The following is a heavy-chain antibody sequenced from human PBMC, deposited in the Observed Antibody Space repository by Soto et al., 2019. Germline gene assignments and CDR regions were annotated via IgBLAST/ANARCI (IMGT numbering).Heavy chain of an antibody. CDR3: ERHGSRYTIPVFPDERNNWFDP. CDR1: GYSFTTYW. J-gene: IGHJ5*02. D-gene: IGHD5-12*01. V-gene: IGHV5-51*01. CDR2: IYPGDSDT. Sequence: GESLKISCKGSGYSFTTYWIGRVRQMPGKGLEWMGIIYPGDSDTRYSPSFQGQVTISADKSISTAYLQWSSLKASDTDMSYCERHGSRYTIPVFPDERNNWFDPWGQGNKVTVSS.